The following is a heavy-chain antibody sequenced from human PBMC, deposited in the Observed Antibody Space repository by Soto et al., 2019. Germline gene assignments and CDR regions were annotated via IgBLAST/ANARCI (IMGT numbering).Heavy chain of an antibody. V-gene: IGHV3-30*18. CDR1: GFTFSSYG. Sequence: PGGSLRLSCAASGFTFSSYGMHWVRQAPGKGLEWVAVISYDGSNKYYADSVKGRFTISRDNSKNTLYLQMNSLRAEDTAVYYCAKDGPRIAVAGGGYYYYGMDVWGQGTTVTVSS. CDR2: ISYDGSNK. J-gene: IGHJ6*02. CDR3: AKDGPRIAVAGGGYYYYGMDV. D-gene: IGHD6-19*01.